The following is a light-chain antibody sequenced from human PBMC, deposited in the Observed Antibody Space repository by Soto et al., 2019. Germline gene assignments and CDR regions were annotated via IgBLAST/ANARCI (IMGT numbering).Light chain of an antibody. CDR3: QQYNNWPLT. CDR2: GAS. V-gene: IGKV3-15*01. CDR1: QSVSSN. Sequence: EIMMTQSPATLSVSPGERATLSCWASQSVSSNLAWYQQRPGQAPRLLIYGASTRAAGIPARFSGSGSGTDFTLTISGLQSEDSAVYYCQQYNNWPLTFGGGTKVEI. J-gene: IGKJ4*01.